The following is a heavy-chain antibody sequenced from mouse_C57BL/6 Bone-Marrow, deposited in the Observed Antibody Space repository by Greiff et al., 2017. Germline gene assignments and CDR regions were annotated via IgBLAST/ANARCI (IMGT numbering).Heavy chain of an antibody. CDR3: TRQIYYYGSSYNY. D-gene: IGHD1-1*01. J-gene: IGHJ2*01. V-gene: IGHV6-6*01. CDR2: IRNKANNHAT. CDR1: GFTFSDAW. Sequence: EVKLVESGGGLVQPGGSMKLSCAASGFTFSDAWMDWVRQSPEKGLEWVAEIRNKANNHATYYAESVKGRFTISRDDSKSSVYLQMNSLRAEDTGIYYCTRQIYYYGSSYNYWGQGTTLTVSS.